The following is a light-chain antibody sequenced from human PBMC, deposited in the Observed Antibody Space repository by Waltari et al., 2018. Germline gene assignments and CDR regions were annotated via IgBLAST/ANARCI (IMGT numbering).Light chain of an antibody. V-gene: IGLV2-14*01. Sequence: QSALTQPASVSGSPGQSITISCTGTSSAVGFYNYVSWYQQHPGKAQKLMIYDVSERPSGVSNRFSGSKSGNTASLTISGLQAEDEADYYCNSYAGSSSWVFGGGTKLTVL. CDR1: SSAVGFYNY. CDR2: DVS. CDR3: NSYAGSSSWV. J-gene: IGLJ3*02.